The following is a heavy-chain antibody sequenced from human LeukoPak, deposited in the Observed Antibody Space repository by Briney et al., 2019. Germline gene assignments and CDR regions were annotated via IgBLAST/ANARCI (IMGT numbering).Heavy chain of an antibody. CDR1: GFTFSSYS. V-gene: IGHV3-21*01. J-gene: IGHJ4*02. Sequence: PGGSLRLSCAASGFTFSSYSMNWVCQAPGKGLEWVSSISSSSSYIYYADSVKGRFTISRDNAKNSLYLQMNSLRAEDTAVYYCAKVGATTFRGPSDYWGQGTLVTVSS. CDR2: ISSSSSYI. CDR3: AKVGATTFRGPSDY. D-gene: IGHD1-26*01.